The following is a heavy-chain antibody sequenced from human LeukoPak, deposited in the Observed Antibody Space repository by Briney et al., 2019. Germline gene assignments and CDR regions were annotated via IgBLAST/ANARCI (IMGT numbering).Heavy chain of an antibody. CDR2: IYYSGST. CDR1: GGSISSGGYY. D-gene: IGHD4-17*01. Sequence: SQTLSLTCTVSGGSISSGGYYWSWIRQHPGKGLEWIGYIYYSGSTYYNPSLKSRVTISVDTSKNQFSLKLSSVTAADTAVYYCARGRYGDYTLGAFDIWGQGTMVTVSS. V-gene: IGHV4-30-4*08. J-gene: IGHJ3*02. CDR3: ARGRYGDYTLGAFDI.